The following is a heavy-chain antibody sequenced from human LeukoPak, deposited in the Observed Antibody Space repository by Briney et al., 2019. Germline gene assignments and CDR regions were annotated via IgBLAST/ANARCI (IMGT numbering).Heavy chain of an antibody. CDR3: AREGGFYRPLDY. J-gene: IGHJ4*02. CDR1: GGSVSSTNW. CDR2: VHLDGRT. D-gene: IGHD6-25*01. Sequence: SETLSLTCGVSGGSVSSTNWWTWIRQPPGKGLKWIGEVHLDGRTNFNPSLKSRLTMSVDLSENHVSLKLTSVTAADTAVYYCAREGGFYRPLDYSGQGTLVTVSS. V-gene: IGHV4-4*02.